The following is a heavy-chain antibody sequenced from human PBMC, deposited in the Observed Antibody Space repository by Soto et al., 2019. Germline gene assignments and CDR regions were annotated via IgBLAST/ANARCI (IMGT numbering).Heavy chain of an antibody. CDR2: IIPIFGTA. V-gene: IGHV1-69*06. J-gene: IGHJ4*02. CDR3: ARSPPTQWELQYYFDY. D-gene: IGHD1-26*01. Sequence: SVKVSCKASGGTFSSYAISWVRQAPGQGLEWMGGIIPIFGTANYAQKFQGRVTITADKSTSTAYMELSSLRSEDTAVYYCARSPPTQWELQYYFDYWGQGTLVTVSS. CDR1: GGTFSSYA.